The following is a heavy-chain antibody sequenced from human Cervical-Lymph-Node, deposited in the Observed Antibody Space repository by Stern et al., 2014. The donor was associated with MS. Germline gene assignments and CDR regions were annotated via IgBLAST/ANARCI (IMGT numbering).Heavy chain of an antibody. D-gene: IGHD1-26*01. CDR1: GGSISSDNW. V-gene: IGHV4-4*02. Sequence: QLQLQESGPGLVKPSGTLSLTCVVSGGSISSDNWWSWVRQPPGKGPEWVGEIYHSGSANYKPSLKSRVTLSVAQSKNQFSLKGRSVTATDTAVYYCTRGGVVGANRLDYWGQGILVTVSS. J-gene: IGHJ4*02. CDR2: IYHSGSA. CDR3: TRGGVVGANRLDY.